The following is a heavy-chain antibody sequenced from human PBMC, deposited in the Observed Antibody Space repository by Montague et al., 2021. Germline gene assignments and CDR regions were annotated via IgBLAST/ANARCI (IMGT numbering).Heavy chain of an antibody. V-gene: IGHV3-23*01. J-gene: IGHJ5*02. Sequence: SLRLSCAAPGFTFSNYGMSWVRQAPGKGLEWVSSITGSGATTYYADSVKDRFTISRDNSENTLYLQMNNLRAEDTALYYCARGRGVSSGIGQLDPWGQGTLVTVSS. D-gene: IGHD3-22*01. CDR1: GFTFSNYG. CDR2: ITGSGATT. CDR3: ARGRGVSSGIGQLDP.